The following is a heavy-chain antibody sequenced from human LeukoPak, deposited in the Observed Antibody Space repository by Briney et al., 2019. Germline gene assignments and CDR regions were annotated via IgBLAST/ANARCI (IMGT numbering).Heavy chain of an antibody. J-gene: IGHJ3*02. CDR3: ARRYCSSTSCYDAFDI. CDR2: INHSGST. D-gene: IGHD2-2*01. CDR1: GGSFSGYY. V-gene: IGHV4-34*01. Sequence: SETLSLTCAVYGGSFSGYYWSWIRQPPGKGLEWIGEINHSGSTNYNPSLKSRVTISVDTSKNQFSLKLSSVTAADTAVYYCARRYCSSTSCYDAFDIWGQGTMVTVSS.